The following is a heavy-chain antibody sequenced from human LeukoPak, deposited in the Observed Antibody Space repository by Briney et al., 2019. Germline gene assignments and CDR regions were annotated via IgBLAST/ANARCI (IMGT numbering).Heavy chain of an antibody. Sequence: GGSLRLSCAASGFTFDDYAMHWVRQVPGKGLEWVSYISSSGSTIYYADSVKGRFTISRDKAKNSLYLQMNSLRAEDTAVYYCARVRGSYSLDYWGQGTLVTVSS. D-gene: IGHD1-26*01. J-gene: IGHJ4*02. CDR2: ISSSGSTI. CDR1: GFTFDDYA. V-gene: IGHV3-48*03. CDR3: ARVRGSYSLDY.